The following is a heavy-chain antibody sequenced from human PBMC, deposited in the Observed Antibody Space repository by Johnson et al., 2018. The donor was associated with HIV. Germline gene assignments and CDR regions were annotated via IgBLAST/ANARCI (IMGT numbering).Heavy chain of an antibody. Sequence: QVQLVESGGGVVQPGRSLRLSCAASGFTFSSYAMHWVRQAPGKGLEWVAFIRYDGTNTYYDDSVRGRFSISRADSENTVYLQMNSLRAEDTAVYYCTTDQLQQLVHDAFDIWG. D-gene: IGHD6-13*01. CDR2: IRYDGTNT. J-gene: IGHJ3*02. CDR3: TTDQLQQLVHDAFDI. CDR1: GFTFSSYA. V-gene: IGHV3-30*04.